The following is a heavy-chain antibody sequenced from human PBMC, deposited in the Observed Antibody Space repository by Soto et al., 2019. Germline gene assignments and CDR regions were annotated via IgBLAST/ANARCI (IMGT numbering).Heavy chain of an antibody. J-gene: IGHJ5*02. CDR3: ARVRSGYYPSWVWCDP. CDR2: IIPIFGTA. D-gene: IGHD3-22*01. V-gene: IGHV1-69*01. CDR1: GGTFSSYA. Sequence: QVQLVQSGAEVKKPGSSVKVSCKASGGTFSSYAISGVRQAPGQGLEWMGGIIPIFGTANYAQKFQGRVTISADESTSTAYMGLSSLRSEYTAVYYCARVRSGYYPSWVWCDPWGQGTLVTVSS.